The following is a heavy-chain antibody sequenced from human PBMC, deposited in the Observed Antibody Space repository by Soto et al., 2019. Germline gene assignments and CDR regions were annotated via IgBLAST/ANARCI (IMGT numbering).Heavy chain of an antibody. CDR2: IFSNDEK. CDR3: ARNPSIAANYYGMDV. D-gene: IGHD6-6*01. CDR1: GFSLSNARMG. Sequence: SGPTLVNPTETLTLTCTVSGFSLSNARMGVSWIRQPPGKALEWLAHIFSNDEKSYSTSLKSRLTISKDTSKSQVVLTMTNMDPVDTATYYCARNPSIAANYYGMDVWGQGTTVTVSS. V-gene: IGHV2-26*01. J-gene: IGHJ6*02.